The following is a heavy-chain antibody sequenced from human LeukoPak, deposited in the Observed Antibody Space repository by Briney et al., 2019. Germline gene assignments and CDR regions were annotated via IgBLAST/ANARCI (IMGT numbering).Heavy chain of an antibody. D-gene: IGHD3-10*01. V-gene: IGHV1-69*05. CDR1: GVTFSSYA. Sequence: GASVKVSCKASGVTFSSYAISWVRQAPGQGLEWMGGIIPIFGTANYAQKFQGRVTITTDESTSTAYMELSSLRSEDTAVYYCASHYYGSGIGWFDPWGQGTLVTVSS. CDR2: IIPIFGTA. J-gene: IGHJ5*02. CDR3: ASHYYGSGIGWFDP.